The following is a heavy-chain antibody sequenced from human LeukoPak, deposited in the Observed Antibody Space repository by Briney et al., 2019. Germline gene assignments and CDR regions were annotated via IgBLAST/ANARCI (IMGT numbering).Heavy chain of an antibody. CDR3: ATSITVVSVVISHADAFDI. V-gene: IGHV4-61*02. CDR1: GGSISSGNYY. Sequence: SETLSLTCTVSGGSISSGNYYWNWIRQPAGKGLEWIGRIYTSGSTNFNPSLKSRVTISVDTSKNHFSLKLSSVTAADTAVYYCATSITVVSVVISHADAFDIWGQGTMVTVSS. CDR2: IYTSGST. D-gene: IGHD3-22*01. J-gene: IGHJ3*02.